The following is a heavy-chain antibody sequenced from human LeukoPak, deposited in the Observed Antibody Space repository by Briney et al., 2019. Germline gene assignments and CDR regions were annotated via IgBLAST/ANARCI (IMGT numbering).Heavy chain of an antibody. Sequence: PGGSLRLSCAASGFTFSDCYMNWIRQAPGKGLEWVSYISSSGTTIYYADSVKGRFTISRDNAKNSLYLQMNSLRAEDTAVYYCAKFPSEDYYDSSGYYFDYWGQGTLVTVSS. CDR2: ISSSGTTI. V-gene: IGHV3-11*04. CDR1: GFTFSDCY. J-gene: IGHJ4*02. CDR3: AKFPSEDYYDSSGYYFDY. D-gene: IGHD3-22*01.